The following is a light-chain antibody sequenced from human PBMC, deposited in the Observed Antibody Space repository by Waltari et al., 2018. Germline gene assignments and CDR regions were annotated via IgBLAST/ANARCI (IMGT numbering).Light chain of an antibody. J-gene: IGLJ2*01. CDR3: VLDMGSDIVI. CDR1: SGSVSTTYH. CDR2: NTN. Sequence: QTVVTQEPSFSVSPGGTVTLTCGLSSGSVSTTYHPSWYQQTPGQAHRTLIYNTNTRSSGVPERFSGSILGNKAALTITGAQADDESDYYCVLDMGSDIVIFGGGTKLTVL. V-gene: IGLV8-61*01.